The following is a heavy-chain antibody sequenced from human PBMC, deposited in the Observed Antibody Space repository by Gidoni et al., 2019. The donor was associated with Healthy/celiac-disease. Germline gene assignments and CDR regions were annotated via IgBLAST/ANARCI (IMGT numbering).Heavy chain of an antibody. CDR1: GFTFSSYA. Sequence: QVQLVESGGGVVQPGRSLRLSCAASGFTFSSYAMHWVRQAPGKGLEWVAVISYDGNNKYYADSVKGRFTISRDNSKNTLYLQMNSLRAEDTAVYYCAREGGYPNWFDPWGQGTLVTVSS. D-gene: IGHD3-16*02. CDR3: AREGGYPNWFDP. J-gene: IGHJ5*02. CDR2: ISYDGNNK. V-gene: IGHV3-30*01.